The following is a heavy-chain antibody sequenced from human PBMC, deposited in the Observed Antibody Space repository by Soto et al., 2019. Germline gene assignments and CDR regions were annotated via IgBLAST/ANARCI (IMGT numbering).Heavy chain of an antibody. CDR1: GFTFSSYS. V-gene: IGHV3-21*01. D-gene: IGHD3-10*01. CDR2: ISSSSSYI. Sequence: GGSLRLSCAASGFTFSSYSMNWVRQAPGKGLEWVSSISSSSSYIYYADSVKGRFTISRDNAKNSLYLQMNSLRAEDTAVYYCARAPPGLYYYYYGMDVWGQGTTVTVSS. J-gene: IGHJ6*02. CDR3: ARAPPGLYYYYYGMDV.